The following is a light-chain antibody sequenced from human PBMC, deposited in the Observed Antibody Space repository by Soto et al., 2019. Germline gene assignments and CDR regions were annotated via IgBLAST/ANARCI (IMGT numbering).Light chain of an antibody. CDR2: AAS. V-gene: IGKV3-15*01. CDR3: QPYKNWPPIT. CDR1: QSLTSS. Sequence: EIVMTQSPATLSASPGERATLSCRASQSLTSSLVWYQQKPGQAPRLLIYAASTRATGVPARFSGSGSGTEFTLTISSLQSEDFAVYYCQPYKNWPPITFGQGTRLEIK. J-gene: IGKJ5*01.